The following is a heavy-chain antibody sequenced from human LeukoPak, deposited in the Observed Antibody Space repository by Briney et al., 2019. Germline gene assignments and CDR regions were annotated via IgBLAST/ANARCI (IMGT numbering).Heavy chain of an antibody. Sequence: SVKVSCKASGGTFSSYAISWVRQAPGQGLEWMGGIIPIFGTANYAQKFQGRVTITADESTSTAYMELSSLRSEDTAVYYCASTRRWLVRKNYYYGMDVWGQGTTVTVSS. CDR2: IIPIFGTA. D-gene: IGHD6-19*01. CDR3: ASTRRWLVRKNYYYGMDV. CDR1: GGTFSSYA. V-gene: IGHV1-69*13. J-gene: IGHJ6*02.